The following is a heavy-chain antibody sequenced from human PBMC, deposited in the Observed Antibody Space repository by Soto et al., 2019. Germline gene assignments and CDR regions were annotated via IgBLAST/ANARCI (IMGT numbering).Heavy chain of an antibody. J-gene: IGHJ6*02. CDR1: GFTLSGYA. CDR2: ISSNGVGT. D-gene: IGHD5-18*01. Sequence: GGSLRLSCAASGFTLSGYAMDWVRQAPGKGLEYVSGISSNGVGTYYANSVQGRFTISRDNSASTAYMELSSLRSEDTAVYYCARGRALGYSQYGMDVWGQGTTVTVSS. V-gene: IGHV3-64*01. CDR3: ARGRALGYSQYGMDV.